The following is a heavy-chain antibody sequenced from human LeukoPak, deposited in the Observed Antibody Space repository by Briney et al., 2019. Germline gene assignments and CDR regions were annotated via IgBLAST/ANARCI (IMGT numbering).Heavy chain of an antibody. Sequence: SETLSLTCAVYGGSFSGYYWSWIRQPPGKGLEWIGEINHSGSTNYNPSLKSRVTISVDTSKNQFSLKLSSVTAADTAVYYCAGGIAAAGTKDDYWGQGTLVTVSS. V-gene: IGHV4-34*01. CDR1: GGSFSGYY. CDR2: INHSGST. J-gene: IGHJ4*02. CDR3: AGGIAAAGTKDDY. D-gene: IGHD6-13*01.